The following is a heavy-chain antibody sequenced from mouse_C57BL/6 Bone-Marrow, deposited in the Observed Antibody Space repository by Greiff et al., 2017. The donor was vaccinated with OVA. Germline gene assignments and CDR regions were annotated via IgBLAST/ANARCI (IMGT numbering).Heavy chain of an antibody. CDR3: TRSSGDY. CDR2: IDPETGGT. Sequence: LVESGAELVRPGASVTLSCKASGYTFTDYEMHWVKQTPVHGLEWIGAIDPETGGTAYNQKFKGKAILTADKSSSTAYMELRSLTSEDSAVYYCTRSSGDYWGQGTSVTVSS. CDR1: GYTFTDYE. J-gene: IGHJ4*01. D-gene: IGHD3-1*01. V-gene: IGHV1-15*01.